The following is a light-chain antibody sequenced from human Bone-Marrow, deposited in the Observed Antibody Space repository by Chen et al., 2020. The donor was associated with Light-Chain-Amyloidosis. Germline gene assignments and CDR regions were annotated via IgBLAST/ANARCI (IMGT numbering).Light chain of an antibody. CDR2: SNN. CDR3: AAWDDSLNGWV. V-gene: IGLV1-44*01. CDR1: SSNIGINT. Sequence: QSVVTQPTSASGTPGQRVTISCSGGSSNIGINTVNWYQQLPGTAPKLLIYSNNQRPSGVPYRFSGSKSGTSASLAISGLQSEDEADYYCAAWDDSLNGWVFGGGTKLTVL. J-gene: IGLJ3*02.